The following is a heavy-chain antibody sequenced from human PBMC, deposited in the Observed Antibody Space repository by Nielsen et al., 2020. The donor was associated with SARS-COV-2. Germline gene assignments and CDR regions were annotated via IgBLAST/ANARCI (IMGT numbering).Heavy chain of an antibody. CDR2: IDPRGGTT. Sequence: ASVKVSCKASGYTFTSYYLHWVRQASGQGPEWMGMIDPRGGTTSYAQKFQTRVTMTRDTSTRTVYMELSSLRSEDTAVYYCARDRGSFYDTSNSPYNWFDPWGQGTLVTVSS. V-gene: IGHV1-46*01. CDR3: ARDRGSFYDTSNSPYNWFDP. D-gene: IGHD2/OR15-2a*01. J-gene: IGHJ5*02. CDR1: GYTFTSYY.